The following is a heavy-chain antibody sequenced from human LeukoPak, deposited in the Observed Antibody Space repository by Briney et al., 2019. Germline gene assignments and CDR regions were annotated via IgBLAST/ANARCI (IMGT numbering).Heavy chain of an antibody. CDR3: ARLGNSGIDY. J-gene: IGHJ4*02. Sequence: GASVKVSCKASGGTFSSYAISWVRQAPGQGLEWLGRIIPILGIANYAQKFQGRVTITADKSTSTAYMELSSLRSEDTDVYYCARLGNSGIDYWGQGTLVTVSS. CDR2: IIPILGIA. V-gene: IGHV1-69*04. D-gene: IGHD4-23*01. CDR1: GGTFSSYA.